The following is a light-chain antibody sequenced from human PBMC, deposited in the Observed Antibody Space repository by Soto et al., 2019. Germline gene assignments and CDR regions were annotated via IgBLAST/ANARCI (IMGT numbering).Light chain of an antibody. Sequence: DIQMTQSPSSLSASVGDRVTITCQASQDVKNYLAWYQQKPGKVPKLLIYAASTLQSGVPSRFSGSGSGTAFTLTINSLQPEDVGSYYCQKHNSVPLTFGGGTKVDSK. CDR3: QKHNSVPLT. CDR2: AAS. CDR1: QDVKNY. J-gene: IGKJ4*01. V-gene: IGKV1-27*01.